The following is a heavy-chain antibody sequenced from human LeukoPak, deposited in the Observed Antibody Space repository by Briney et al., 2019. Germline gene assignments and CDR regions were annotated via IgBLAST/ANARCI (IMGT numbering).Heavy chain of an antibody. CDR3: ARDLRGLELSPPDY. V-gene: IGHV1-2*02. D-gene: IGHD1-7*01. Sequence: ASVKVSCKASGYTFTGYYMHWVRQAPGQGLEWMGWINPNSGGTNYAQKFQGRVTMTRDTSISTAYMELSRLRPDDTAVYYCARDLRGLELSPPDYWGQGTLVTVSS. CDR2: INPNSGGT. J-gene: IGHJ4*02. CDR1: GYTFTGYY.